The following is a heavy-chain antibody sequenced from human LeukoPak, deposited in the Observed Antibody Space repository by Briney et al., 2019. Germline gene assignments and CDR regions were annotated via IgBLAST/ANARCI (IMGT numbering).Heavy chain of an antibody. D-gene: IGHD2-2*02. CDR1: GYTFTGNY. Sequence: EASVKVSCKASGYTFTGNYMHWVRQAPGQGLEWMGWINPNSGGTNYAQKFQGRVTMTRDTSTSTVYMELSSLRSEDTAVYYCARDRFRVVVPVAIPTPTGDNWYDPWGQGTLVTVSS. V-gene: IGHV1-2*02. CDR2: INPNSGGT. J-gene: IGHJ5*02. CDR3: ARDRFRVVVPVAIPTPTGDNWYDP.